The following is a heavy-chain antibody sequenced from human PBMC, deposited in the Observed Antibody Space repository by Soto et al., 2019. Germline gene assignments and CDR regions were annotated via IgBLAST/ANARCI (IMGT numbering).Heavy chain of an antibody. J-gene: IGHJ4*02. D-gene: IGHD3-16*01. Sequence: GGSLRLSCTDSGFTFSSHTMNWVRQAPGKGLEWVSSISATGSDIYYGDSVMGRFTISRDNAKNSLYLQLNNLRVEDTAVCYCARGYDVVRVPVAIRVGYFDHWGQGTVVTVSS. CDR3: ARGYDVVRVPVAIRVGYFDH. CDR2: ISATGSDI. CDR1: GFTFSSHT. V-gene: IGHV3-21*01.